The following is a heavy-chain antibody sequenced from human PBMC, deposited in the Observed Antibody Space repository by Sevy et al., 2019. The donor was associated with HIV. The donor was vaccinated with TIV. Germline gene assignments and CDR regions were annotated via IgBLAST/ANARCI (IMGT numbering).Heavy chain of an antibody. CDR1: GFIVSSNY. Sequence: GGSLRLSCAASGFIVSSNYMIWVRQAPGKGLEWVSVIYSGGSTYYADSVKGRFTISRDNSKNTLYLQMNSLRAEDTAVYYCARDRNTAMVIGMDVWGQWTTVTVSS. CDR2: IYSGGST. J-gene: IGHJ6*02. CDR3: ARDRNTAMVIGMDV. V-gene: IGHV3-53*01. D-gene: IGHD5-18*01.